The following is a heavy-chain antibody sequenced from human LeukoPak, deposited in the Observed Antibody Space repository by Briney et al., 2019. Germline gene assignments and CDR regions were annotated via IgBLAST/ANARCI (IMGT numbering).Heavy chain of an antibody. CDR1: GGIVSSNSAA. CDR2: TYYRSKWYY. CDR3: ARGFALDF. V-gene: IGHV6-1*01. Sequence: QTISLTCDIAGGIVSSNSAAWNWMRQSPSRGLEWLRRTYYRSKWYYDYAVSVKSRLTISPATSESQFSLQLNSVTAADTAVYYCARGFALDFWLQGTMVTVSS. J-gene: IGHJ3*01.